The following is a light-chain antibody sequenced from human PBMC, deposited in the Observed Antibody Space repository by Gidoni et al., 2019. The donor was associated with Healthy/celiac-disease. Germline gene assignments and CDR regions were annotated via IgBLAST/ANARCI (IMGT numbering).Light chain of an antibody. Sequence: DIHMTQSPSSLSACVGDRVTITCRASQSISSYLNWYQQKPGKAPTRRIYSASSLQSGVPSRLSGSGSGTDFTLTISSLQPEDFATYYCQQSYSTPLTFGGGTKVEIK. CDR1: QSISSY. J-gene: IGKJ4*02. V-gene: IGKV1-39*01. CDR3: QQSYSTPLT. CDR2: SAS.